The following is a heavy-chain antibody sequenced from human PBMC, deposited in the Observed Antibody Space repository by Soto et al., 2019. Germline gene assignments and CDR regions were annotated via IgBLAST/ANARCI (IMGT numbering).Heavy chain of an antibody. CDR2: ISSSTSYI. V-gene: IGHV3-21*06. J-gene: IGHJ5*01. CDR3: ARDRRDAYNFDS. D-gene: IGHD1-1*01. Sequence: EVQLVESGGGLVKPGGSLRLSCAASGFTFSSYSMNWVRQAPGKGLEWVSSISSSTSYIYYADSVKGRFTISRDNAKNSLYLQMNSLRAEDTAVYYCARDRRDAYNFDSWGQGTLVTVSS. CDR1: GFTFSSYS.